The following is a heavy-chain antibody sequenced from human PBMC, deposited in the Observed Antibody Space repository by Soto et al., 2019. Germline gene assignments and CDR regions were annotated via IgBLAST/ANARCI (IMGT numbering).Heavy chain of an antibody. D-gene: IGHD2-2*01. Sequence: QVQLVQSGAEVKKPGASVKVSCKASGYTFTSYAMHWVRQAPGQRLEWMGWINAGNGNTKYSQKFQGRVTITRDTSASTAYMELSSLRSEDTAVYYCARVPLYCSSTGCSANYYYYMDVWGKGTTVTVSS. J-gene: IGHJ6*03. CDR2: INAGNGNT. CDR1: GYTFTSYA. CDR3: ARVPLYCSSTGCSANYYYYMDV. V-gene: IGHV1-3*01.